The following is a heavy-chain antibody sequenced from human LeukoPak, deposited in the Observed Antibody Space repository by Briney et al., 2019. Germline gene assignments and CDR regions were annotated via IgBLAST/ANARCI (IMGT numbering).Heavy chain of an antibody. J-gene: IGHJ4*02. CDR3: AKTDFSTGPYDY. Sequence: GGSLRLSCAASGFTFNNFAMNWARQAPGKGLEWVSAISGRGDTIFYADSVKGRFTISRDNSRNTLFLQMNSLRAEDSATYYCAKTDFSTGPYDYWGQGTLVTVSS. V-gene: IGHV3-23*01. CDR1: GFTFNNFA. CDR2: ISGRGDTI. D-gene: IGHD4-11*01.